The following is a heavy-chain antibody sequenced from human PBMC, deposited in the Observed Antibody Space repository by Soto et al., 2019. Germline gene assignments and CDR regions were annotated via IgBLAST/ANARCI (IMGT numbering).Heavy chain of an antibody. Sequence: PSETLSLTCTVSGGSISSYYWSWIRQPPGKGLEWIGYIYYSGSTNYNPSLKSRVTISRDNAKNTLYLQMNSLRGEDTAMYYCTKDTFGERDSWGQGTLVTVSS. CDR1: GGSISSYY. J-gene: IGHJ4*02. V-gene: IGHV4-59*12. D-gene: IGHD3-10*01. CDR2: IYYSGST. CDR3: TKDTFGERDS.